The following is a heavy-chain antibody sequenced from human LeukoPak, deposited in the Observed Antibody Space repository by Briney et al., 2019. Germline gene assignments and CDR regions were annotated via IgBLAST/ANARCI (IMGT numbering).Heavy chain of an antibody. J-gene: IGHJ4*02. CDR2: ISSSSSYI. D-gene: IGHD4-11*01. CDR3: ARDKWLTTTHYFDY. CDR1: GFTFSSYS. V-gene: IGHV3-21*01. Sequence: GGSLRLSCAASGFTFSSYSMNWVRQAPGKGLEWVSSISSSSSYIYYADSVKGRFTVSRDNAKNSVYLQMNSLRAEDTAVYYCARDKWLTTTHYFDYWGQGTMVTVSS.